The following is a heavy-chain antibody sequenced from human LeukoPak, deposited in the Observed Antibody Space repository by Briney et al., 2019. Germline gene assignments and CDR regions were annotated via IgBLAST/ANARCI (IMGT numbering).Heavy chain of an antibody. D-gene: IGHD3-16*02. J-gene: IGHJ3*02. CDR1: GYTLTELS. Sequence: GALVKVSCKVSGYTLTELSMHWVRQAPGKGLEWMGGFDPEDGETIYAQKFQGRVTMTEDTSTDTAYMELSSLRSEDTAVYYCATLRLGELSFGDAFDIWGQGTMVTVSS. CDR3: ATLRLGELSFGDAFDI. V-gene: IGHV1-24*01. CDR2: FDPEDGET.